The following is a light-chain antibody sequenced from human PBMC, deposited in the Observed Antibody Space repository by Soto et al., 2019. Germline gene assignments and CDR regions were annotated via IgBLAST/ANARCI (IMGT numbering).Light chain of an antibody. CDR3: QQYGSSPTWT. V-gene: IGKV3-20*01. Sequence: EIVMTQYPGTLSLSPGERATLSCRASQSVSSNYLAWYQQKPGQAPRLLIYGASTRATGIPDRFSGSGSGTDFTLTISRLEPEDSAVYYCQQYGSSPTWTFGQGTKVDI. CDR1: QSVSSNY. J-gene: IGKJ1*01. CDR2: GAS.